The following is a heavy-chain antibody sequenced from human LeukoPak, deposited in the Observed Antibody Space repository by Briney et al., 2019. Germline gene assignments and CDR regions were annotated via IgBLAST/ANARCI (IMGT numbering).Heavy chain of an antibody. Sequence: ASQTLSLTCAVSGGSISSGGYSWSWIRQPPGKGLEWIGYIYHSGSTYYNPSLKSRVTISVDRSKNQFSLKLSSVTAADTAVYYCARAAIGGNFDYWGQGTLVTVSS. CDR1: GGSISSGGYS. CDR2: IYHSGST. J-gene: IGHJ4*02. V-gene: IGHV4-30-2*01. D-gene: IGHD2-21*01. CDR3: ARAAIGGNFDY.